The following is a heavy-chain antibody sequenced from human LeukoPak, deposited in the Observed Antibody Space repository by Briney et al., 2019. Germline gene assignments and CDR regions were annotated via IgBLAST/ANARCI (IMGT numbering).Heavy chain of an antibody. D-gene: IGHD3-9*01. J-gene: IGHJ3*02. CDR2: IYYSGST. Sequence: SETLSLTCTVSGGSISSYYWSWIRQPPGKGLEWIGYIYYSGSTNYNPSLKSRVTISVDTSKNQFSLKLSSVTAADTAVYYCARSGVAGPYDILTGYSDDAFDIWGQGTLVTVSS. V-gene: IGHV4-59*01. CDR1: GGSISSYY. CDR3: ARSGVAGPYDILTGYSDDAFDI.